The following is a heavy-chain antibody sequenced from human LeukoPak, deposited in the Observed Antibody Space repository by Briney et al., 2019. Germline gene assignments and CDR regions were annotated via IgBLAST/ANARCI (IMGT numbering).Heavy chain of an antibody. CDR2: IYYSGST. Sequence: SETLSLTCTVSGGSISSSSYYWGWIRQPPGKGLEWIGSIYYSGSTYYNLSLKSRVTISVDTSKNQFSLKLSSVTAADTAVYYCARHESGRHYYYMDVWGKGTTVTVSS. D-gene: IGHD3-10*01. CDR3: ARHESGRHYYYMDV. J-gene: IGHJ6*03. V-gene: IGHV4-39*01. CDR1: GGSISSSSYY.